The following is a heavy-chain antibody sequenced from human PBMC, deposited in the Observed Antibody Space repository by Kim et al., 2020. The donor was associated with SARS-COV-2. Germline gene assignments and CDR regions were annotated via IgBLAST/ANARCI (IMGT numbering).Heavy chain of an antibody. CDR3: ARDLDRIAVAGSHGY. V-gene: IGHV7-4-1*02. CDR1: GYTFTSYA. D-gene: IGHD6-19*01. Sequence: ASVKVSCKASGYTFTSYAMNWVRQAPGQGLEWMGWINTNTGNPTYAQGFTGRFVFSLDTSVSTAYLQISSLKAEDTAVYYCARDLDRIAVAGSHGYWGQGTLVTVSS. J-gene: IGHJ4*02. CDR2: INTNTGNP.